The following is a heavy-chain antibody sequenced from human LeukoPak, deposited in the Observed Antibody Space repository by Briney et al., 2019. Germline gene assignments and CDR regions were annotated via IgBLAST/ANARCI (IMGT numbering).Heavy chain of an antibody. D-gene: IGHD2-8*01. V-gene: IGHV3-30*04. J-gene: IGHJ4*02. Sequence: PGGSLRLSCAASGFTFSTYAFHWVRQAPGEGLEWVAVISSDGRNQIYRDSVKGRFTISRDNFQNTLFLQMNNLRTEDTAVYYCARDPMADLDYWGQGTLVTVSS. CDR3: ARDPMADLDY. CDR1: GFTFSTYA. CDR2: ISSDGRNQ.